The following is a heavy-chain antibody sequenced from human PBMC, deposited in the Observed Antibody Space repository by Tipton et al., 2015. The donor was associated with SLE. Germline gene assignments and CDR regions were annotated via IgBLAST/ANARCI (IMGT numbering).Heavy chain of an antibody. J-gene: IGHJ4*02. CDR2: IYISGSGSI. CDR3: ARDRGNTVVYY. V-gene: IGHV4-4*07. CDR1: GDSVSSYQ. Sequence: TLSLTCTVSGDSVSSYQLSWLRQPAGKGLEWIGRIYISGSGSINYNPSLKSRVTMSVDTSKNQVSLKLNSVTAADAAVYYCARDRGNTVVYYWGQGTLVTVSS. D-gene: IGHD4-23*01.